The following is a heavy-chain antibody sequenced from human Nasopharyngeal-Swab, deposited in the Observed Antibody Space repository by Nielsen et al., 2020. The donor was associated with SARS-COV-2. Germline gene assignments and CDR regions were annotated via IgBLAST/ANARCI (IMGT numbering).Heavy chain of an antibody. CDR3: ARGPPAGVIDY. V-gene: IGHV4-34*01. D-gene: IGHD4-23*01. CDR2: INHSGST. Sequence: SETLSLTCAVYGGSFSGYYWSWIRQPPGKGLEWIGEINHSGSTNYNPSLKSRVTISVDTFKNQFSLKLSSVTAADTAVYYCARGPPAGVIDYWGQGTLVTVSS. J-gene: IGHJ4*02. CDR1: GGSFSGYY.